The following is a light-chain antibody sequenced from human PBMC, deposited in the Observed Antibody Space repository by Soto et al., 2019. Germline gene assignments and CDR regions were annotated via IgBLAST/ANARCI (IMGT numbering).Light chain of an antibody. J-gene: IGKJ2*01. Sequence: DIQMTQSPSSVSASVGDRVTITCRASQGMSSWLAWYQQKPGKAPKLLMYAASRLQSGVPSRFSGSGYGTDFTLTISRLQPEDFATYYCQQANSFPYTFGQGTKPEIQ. CDR1: QGMSSW. CDR3: QQANSFPYT. CDR2: AAS. V-gene: IGKV1-12*02.